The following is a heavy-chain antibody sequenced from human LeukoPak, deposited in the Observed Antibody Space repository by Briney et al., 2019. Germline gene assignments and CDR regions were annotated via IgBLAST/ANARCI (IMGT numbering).Heavy chain of an antibody. J-gene: IGHJ3*02. CDR2: IYYSGST. CDR1: GGSISCYY. CDR3: ARDLVTVTKGFDI. D-gene: IGHD4-17*01. V-gene: IGHV4-59*01. Sequence: PSETLSLTCTVSGGSISCYYWSWIRQPPGKGLEWIGYIYYSGSTNYNPSLKSRVTISVDTSKNQFSLKLSSVTAADTAVYYCARDLVTVTKGFDIWGQGTMVSVSS.